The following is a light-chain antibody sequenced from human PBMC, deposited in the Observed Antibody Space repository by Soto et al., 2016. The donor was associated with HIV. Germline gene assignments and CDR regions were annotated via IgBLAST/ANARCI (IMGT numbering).Light chain of an antibody. CDR2: DAS. J-gene: IGKJ1*01. V-gene: IGKV1-33*01. CDR1: LDITNR. Sequence: IQMTQSPSSLSASVGDRVTITCQANLDITNRVNWYQHKPGKPPKLLIHDASNLETGIPSRFSSGGSGTHFTFTISSLQPEDFATYYCLQHNSYPRTFGQGTKVEIK. CDR3: LQHNSYPRT.